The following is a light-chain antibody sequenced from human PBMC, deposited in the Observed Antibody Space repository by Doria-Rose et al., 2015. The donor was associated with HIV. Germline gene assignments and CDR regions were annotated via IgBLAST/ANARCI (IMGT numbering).Light chain of an antibody. V-gene: IGKV4-1*01. J-gene: IGKJ3*01. CDR3: QQYYDTPS. CDR1: QSLLYTSKNY. CDR2: WAP. Sequence: DIRLTQSPESLGMSLGERATLNCKSNQSLLYTSKNYLAWYQQKPGQPPKLLIYWAPTRQSGVPARFSGSGSGTDFTLAISSLEAEDVAVYYCQQYYDTPSFGPGTTVDIK.